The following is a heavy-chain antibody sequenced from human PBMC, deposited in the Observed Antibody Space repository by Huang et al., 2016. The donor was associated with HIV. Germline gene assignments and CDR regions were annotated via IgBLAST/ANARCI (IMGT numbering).Heavy chain of an antibody. D-gene: IGHD2-15*01. Sequence: QVQLVESGAELKKPGASVRVSCKVSGYTVSELSLHWVRQAPEKGVEWMGGFDPEEGETIYAQRLQVRVTMTEETSTDTAYMELSSLRPEDTAVYYCATSTPDVGAGVLRSAFDIWGQGTMVTVSS. V-gene: IGHV1-24*01. J-gene: IGHJ3*02. CDR2: FDPEEGET. CDR3: ATSTPDVGAGVLRSAFDI. CDR1: GYTVSELS.